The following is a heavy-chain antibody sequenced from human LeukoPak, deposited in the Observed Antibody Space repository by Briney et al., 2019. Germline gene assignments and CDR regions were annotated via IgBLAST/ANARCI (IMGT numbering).Heavy chain of an antibody. V-gene: IGHV4-34*01. CDR1: GGSFSGYY. CDR3: ARGPPRYYYDSSGYHGEYYFDY. Sequence: ETLSLTCAVYGGSFSGYYWSWIRQPPGKGLEWIGEINHSGSTNYNPSLKSRVTISVDTSKNQFSLKLSSVTAADTAMYYCARGPPRYYYDSSGYHGEYYFDYWGQGTLVTVSS. CDR2: INHSGST. D-gene: IGHD3-22*01. J-gene: IGHJ4*02.